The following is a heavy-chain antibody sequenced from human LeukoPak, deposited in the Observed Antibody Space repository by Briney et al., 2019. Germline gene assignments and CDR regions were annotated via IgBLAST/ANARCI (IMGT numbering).Heavy chain of an antibody. CDR3: ARVGGYCSSTSCYGYYYYGMDV. Sequence: GRSLRLSCAASGFTFSSYGMHWVRQAPGKGLEWVAVIRYDGTNKYYADSVKGRFTISRDNSKNTLFLQMNSLRAEDTAVYYCARVGGYCSSTSCYGYYYYGMDVWGQGTTVTVSS. CDR2: IRYDGTNK. CDR1: GFTFSSYG. V-gene: IGHV3-33*01. D-gene: IGHD2-2*01. J-gene: IGHJ6*02.